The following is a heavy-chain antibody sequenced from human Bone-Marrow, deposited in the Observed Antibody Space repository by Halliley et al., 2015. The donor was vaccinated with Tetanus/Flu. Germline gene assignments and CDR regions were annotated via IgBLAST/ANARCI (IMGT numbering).Heavy chain of an antibody. CDR2: IIGNCRHT. CDR3: ARDVASRFEF. J-gene: IGHJ4*02. Sequence: GVECVSEIIGNCRHTNFADAVKGRFTVSRDNSKNILYLRMDSLRADDTAFYFCARDVASRFEFWGQGSLVPVSP. D-gene: IGHD6-13*01. V-gene: IGHV3-11*06.